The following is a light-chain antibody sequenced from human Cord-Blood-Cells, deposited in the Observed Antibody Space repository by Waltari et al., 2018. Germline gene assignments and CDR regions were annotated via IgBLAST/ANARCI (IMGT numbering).Light chain of an antibody. Sequence: QSALTQPRPVSWSPGQSVTISCTGTSSDAGGYNYVSSYHQHPGKAPKLMIYDVSKRPSGVPDRFSGAKSGNTASLTISGRQAEDEADYYCCSYAGSYTYVVFGGGTKLTVL. CDR3: CSYAGSYTYVV. J-gene: IGLJ2*01. CDR2: DVS. V-gene: IGLV2-11*01. CDR1: SSDAGGYNY.